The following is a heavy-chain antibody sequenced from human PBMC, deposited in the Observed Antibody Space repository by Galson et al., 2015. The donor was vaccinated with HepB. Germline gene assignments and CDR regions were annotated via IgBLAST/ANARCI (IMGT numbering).Heavy chain of an antibody. D-gene: IGHD3-3*01. V-gene: IGHV1-69*10. Sequence: SCKASGDSFSIYAMSRVRQASGQGLEWMGGISPILGIPNYAQKFQDRVTITADKSTGTAFMELSSLRSEDTAVYYCARADDFWSGYRDAGTSRWFDSWGQGTLVIVSS. CDR1: GDSFSIYA. CDR3: ARADDFWSGYRDAGTSRWFDS. CDR2: ISPILGIP. J-gene: IGHJ5*01.